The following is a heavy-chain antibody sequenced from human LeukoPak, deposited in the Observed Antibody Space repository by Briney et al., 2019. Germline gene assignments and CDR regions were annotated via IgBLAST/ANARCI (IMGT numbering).Heavy chain of an antibody. CDR2: IYTAGST. D-gene: IGHD5-12*01. CDR1: GGSISNYY. J-gene: IGHJ4*02. V-gene: IGHV4-4*07. CDR3: AREQGYSGFDN. Sequence: SETLSLTCIVSGGSISNYYRSWIRQPAGKGLEWIGRIYTAGSTDYNPSLKSRVIMSVDTSRNQYSLKLTSVTAADTALYYCAREQGYSGFDNWGQGTLVTVSS.